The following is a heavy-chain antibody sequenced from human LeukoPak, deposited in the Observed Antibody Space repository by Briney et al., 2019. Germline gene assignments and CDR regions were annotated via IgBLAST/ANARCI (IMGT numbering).Heavy chain of an antibody. CDR2: ISLSSTYI. Sequence: HGESLKISCAASGFTFSTYSMNWVRQAPGKGLEWVSSISLSSTYIYYADSVKGRFTISRDNAKNSLYLQMSSLRAEDTAMYYCARDMSPCSAGACYSDYWGQGTLVTVSS. CDR3: ARDMSPCSAGACYSDY. V-gene: IGHV3-21*01. CDR1: GFTFSTYS. J-gene: IGHJ4*02. D-gene: IGHD2-15*01.